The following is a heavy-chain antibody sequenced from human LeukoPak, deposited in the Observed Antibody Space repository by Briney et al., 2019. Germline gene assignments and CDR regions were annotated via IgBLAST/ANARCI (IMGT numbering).Heavy chain of an antibody. J-gene: IGHJ4*02. CDR2: INPNSGGS. CDR1: GYTFTGYY. Sequence: ASVKVSCKASGYTFTGYYIHWLRQAPGQGLEWMGFINPNSGGSNYAQKFQGRVTMTRDTSISTAYMELSSLTSDDTAVYYCARDLEGYHYGSGNYPQWGQGTLITVSS. V-gene: IGHV1-2*02. D-gene: IGHD3-10*01. CDR3: ARDLEGYHYGSGNYPQ.